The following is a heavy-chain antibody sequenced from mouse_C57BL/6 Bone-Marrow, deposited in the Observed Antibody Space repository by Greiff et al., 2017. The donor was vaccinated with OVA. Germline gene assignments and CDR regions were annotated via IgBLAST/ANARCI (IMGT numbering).Heavy chain of an antibody. Sequence: VQLQQSGPGLVAPSQSLSITCTVSGFSLTSYAISWVRQPPGQGLEWLGVIWPGGGTNYNSAQKSRLSTSTDNSKCQVFLKMTSLHTDDTARYYCANAVSSRFDYWGQGTSLTVSS. J-gene: IGHJ2*02. V-gene: IGHV2-9-1*01. CDR3: ANAVSSRFDY. CDR1: GFSLTSYA. CDR2: IWPGGGT.